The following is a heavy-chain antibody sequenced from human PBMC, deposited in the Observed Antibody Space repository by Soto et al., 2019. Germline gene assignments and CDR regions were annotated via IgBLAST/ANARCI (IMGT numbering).Heavy chain of an antibody. Sequence: SETLSLTCTVSGDSVISGSYYWSWIRQPPGKGLEWIGNIYYSGSTNYNPALKSRVTMSIDTPKNQFSLRLNSMTAADTAVYYCARMSVPAEPNTTWFDPWGQGTMVTVYS. CDR2: IYYSGST. CDR3: ARMSVPAEPNTTWFDP. J-gene: IGHJ5*02. V-gene: IGHV4-61*01. CDR1: GDSVISGSYY. D-gene: IGHD2-2*01.